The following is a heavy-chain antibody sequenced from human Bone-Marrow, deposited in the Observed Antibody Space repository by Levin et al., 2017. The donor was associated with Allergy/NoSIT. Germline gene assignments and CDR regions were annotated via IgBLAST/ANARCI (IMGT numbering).Heavy chain of an antibody. D-gene: IGHD6-6*01. CDR2: ISSSSSSI. J-gene: IGHJ4*02. Sequence: GGSLRLSCAASAFSFSSFSMNWVRQAPGKGLEWVSYISSSSSSIYYADSVKGRFTISRDNAKNSLYLQMNSLRAEDTAVYYCAREPYSNSFDYWGQGTLVTVSP. V-gene: IGHV3-48*01. CDR3: AREPYSNSFDY. CDR1: AFSFSSFS.